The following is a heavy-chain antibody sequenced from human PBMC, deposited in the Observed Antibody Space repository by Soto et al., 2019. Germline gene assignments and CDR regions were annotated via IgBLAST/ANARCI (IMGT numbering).Heavy chain of an antibody. CDR2: IYYTGDT. CDR3: AAGLDHNKVGY. CDR1: GGSISPSY. V-gene: IGHV4-59*01. D-gene: IGHD3-16*01. J-gene: IGHJ4*02. Sequence: QVRLQESGPGLVEPSETLSLTCTVSGGSISPSYWNWVRQPPGKRLEWIGWIYYTGDTYYNPSLKSRVTISRDTSKNQFSLEVTSVTAADTAMYYCAAGLDHNKVGYWGQGTLVTVSS.